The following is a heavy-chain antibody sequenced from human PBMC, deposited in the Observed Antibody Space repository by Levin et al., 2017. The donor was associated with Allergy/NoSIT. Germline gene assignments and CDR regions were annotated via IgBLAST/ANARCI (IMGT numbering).Heavy chain of an antibody. CDR3: ARERGFQFDK. D-gene: IGHD3-10*01. CDR2: ISYDASRK. J-gene: IGHJ4*02. Sequence: GGSLRLSCVASGIAFSPYAMHWVRQAPGKGLEWVAMISYDASRKNYVDSVKGRFTISRDNSKNTLDLQMNGLRTEDTAIYYCARERGFQFDKWGQGTLVTVSS. CDR1: GIAFSPYA. V-gene: IGHV3-30*04.